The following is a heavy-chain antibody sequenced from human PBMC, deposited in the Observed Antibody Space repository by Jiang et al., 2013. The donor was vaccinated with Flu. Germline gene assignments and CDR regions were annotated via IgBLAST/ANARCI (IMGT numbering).Heavy chain of an antibody. CDR2: SILVTLIP. Sequence: YWIGWVRQMPGKAWSGWGSSILVTLIPDTARPSQGQVTISADKSISTAYLQWSSLKASDTAMYYCARLKTTVTTYYYYGMDVWGQGTTVTVSS. V-gene: IGHV5-51*01. J-gene: IGHJ6*02. D-gene: IGHD4-17*01. CDR1: YW. CDR3: ARLKTTVTTYYYYGMDV.